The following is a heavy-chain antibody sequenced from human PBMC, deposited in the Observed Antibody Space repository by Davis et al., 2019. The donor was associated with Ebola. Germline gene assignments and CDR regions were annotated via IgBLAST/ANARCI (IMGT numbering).Heavy chain of an antibody. D-gene: IGHD1-20*01. CDR3: ATLRRTITGMDDGFDI. CDR1: GNSFTSHW. Sequence: GESLKISCKDSGNSFTSHWIGWVRQMPGKGLEWMGIIYTGDSDTRYSPSFRGQVIISADKSMKTAFLQWSSLKASDTAMYYCATLRRTITGMDDGFDIWGQGTMVTVSS. J-gene: IGHJ3*02. CDR2: IYTGDSDT. V-gene: IGHV5-51*01.